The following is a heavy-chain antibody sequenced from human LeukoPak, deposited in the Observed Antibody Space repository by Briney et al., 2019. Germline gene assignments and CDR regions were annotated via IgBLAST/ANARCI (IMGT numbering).Heavy chain of an antibody. CDR2: INAGNGNT. CDR1: GYTFTSYG. CDR3: ARGSGSSGWYYFDY. D-gene: IGHD6-19*01. J-gene: IGHJ4*02. V-gene: IGHV1-3*01. Sequence: ASVKVSCKASGYTFTSYGISWVRQAPGQGLEWMGWINAGNGNTKYSQKFQGRVTITRDTSASTAYMELSSLRSEDTAVYYCARGSGSSGWYYFDYWGQGTLVTVSS.